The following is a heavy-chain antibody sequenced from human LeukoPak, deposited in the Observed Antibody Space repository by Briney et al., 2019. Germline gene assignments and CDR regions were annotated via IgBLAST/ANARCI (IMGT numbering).Heavy chain of an antibody. J-gene: IGHJ3*02. CDR3: ARHHHILQMVSAIPDAFDI. V-gene: IGHV4-39*02. CDR2: ITYSRSPS. D-gene: IGHD2-8*01. Sequence: PSETLSLTCTVSGVSISSTYFWGWVRQPPGQGVGWIGSITYSRSPSYYHPSLKSPVTISLDTSKNPFSLKLSSVIAAHTAVYYCARHHHILQMVSAIPDAFDICGQGTMVTVFS. CDR1: GVSISSTYF.